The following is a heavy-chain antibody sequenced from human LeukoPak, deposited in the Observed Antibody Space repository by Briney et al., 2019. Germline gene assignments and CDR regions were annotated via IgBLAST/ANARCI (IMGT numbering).Heavy chain of an antibody. D-gene: IGHD6-19*01. CDR1: GGSISSYY. CDR2: IYYSGST. V-gene: IGHV4-59*01. CDR3: ARDSVAAPPGDPSHYFDY. Sequence: KPSETLSLTCTVSGGSISSYYWSWIRQPPGKGLEWIGYIYYSGSTNYNPSLKSRVTISVDTSKNQFSLKLSSVTAADTAVYYCARDSVAAPPGDPSHYFDYWGQGTLVTVSS. J-gene: IGHJ4*02.